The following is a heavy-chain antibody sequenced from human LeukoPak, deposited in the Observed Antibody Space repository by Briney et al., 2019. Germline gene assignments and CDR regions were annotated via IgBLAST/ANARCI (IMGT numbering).Heavy chain of an antibody. J-gene: IGHJ4*02. Sequence: ASVKVPCKASGYTLTSYGISWVRQDPGQGLEWMGWISAYNGNTNYAQKLQGRVTMTTDTSTSTAYMELRSLSSDDTAVYYCARAPRKYYDFWSGYSYFDYWGQGTLVTVSS. CDR2: ISAYNGNT. CDR3: ARAPRKYYDFWSGYSYFDY. V-gene: IGHV1-18*01. D-gene: IGHD3-3*01. CDR1: GYTLTSYG.